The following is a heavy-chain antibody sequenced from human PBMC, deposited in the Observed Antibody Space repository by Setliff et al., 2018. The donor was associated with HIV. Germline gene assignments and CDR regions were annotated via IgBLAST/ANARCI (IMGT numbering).Heavy chain of an antibody. CDR3: ARVDSSSPYYYYSYMDV. J-gene: IGHJ6*03. V-gene: IGHV4-31*03. Sequence: SETLSLTCTVSGGSISSGGYYWSWIRQHPGKGLEWIGYIYYSGSTYYNPSLKSRGTISVDTSKNQFSLKLSSVTAADTAVYSCARVDSSSPYYYYSYMDVWGKGTTVTVSS. D-gene: IGHD6-6*01. CDR2: IYYSGST. CDR1: GGSISSGGYY.